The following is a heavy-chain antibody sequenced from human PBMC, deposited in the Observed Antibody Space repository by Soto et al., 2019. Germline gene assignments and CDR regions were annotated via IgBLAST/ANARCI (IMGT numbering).Heavy chain of an antibody. Sequence: SETLSLTCTVSGGSISSYYWSWIRQPPGKGLEWIGYIYYSGSTNYNPSLKSRVTISVDTSKNQFSLKLSSVTAADTAVYYCARLSSDVDEPRYYYYYMDVWGKGTTVTVSS. CDR3: ARLSSDVDEPRYYYYYMDV. D-gene: IGHD6-6*01. CDR2: IYYSGST. CDR1: GGSISSYY. J-gene: IGHJ6*03. V-gene: IGHV4-59*08.